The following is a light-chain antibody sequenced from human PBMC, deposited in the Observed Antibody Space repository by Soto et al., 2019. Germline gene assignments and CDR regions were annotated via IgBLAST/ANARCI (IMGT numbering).Light chain of an antibody. CDR1: QSVTTY. Sequence: DFQLTQSPSSLSASVGDRVTITCRSSQSVTTYLNWYQQKPGKAPKLLIYVASVLQTGVPSRFSGSGSGTNFSLTINGLQPEDFATYFCQQTYSIPPLTFGGGTRVEIK. CDR3: QQTYSIPPLT. J-gene: IGKJ4*01. V-gene: IGKV1-39*01. CDR2: VAS.